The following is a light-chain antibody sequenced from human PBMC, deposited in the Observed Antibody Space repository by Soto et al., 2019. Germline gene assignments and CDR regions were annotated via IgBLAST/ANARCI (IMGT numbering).Light chain of an antibody. Sequence: DLQMTQSPSTLSASVGDRVTITCRASQSISSWLAWYQQKPGKAPKLLIYDASSLESGVPARFSGSGSGTECTLTISSLQPDDFATYYCQQYNSYSWTFGQGTKVEIK. CDR1: QSISSW. J-gene: IGKJ1*01. CDR3: QQYNSYSWT. CDR2: DAS. V-gene: IGKV1-5*01.